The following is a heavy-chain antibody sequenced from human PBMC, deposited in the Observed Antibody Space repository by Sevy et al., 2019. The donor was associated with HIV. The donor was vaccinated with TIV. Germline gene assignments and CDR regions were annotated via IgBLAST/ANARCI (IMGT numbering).Heavy chain of an antibody. J-gene: IGHJ4*02. Sequence: GGSLRLSCAASGFTFSSYGMHWVRQAPGKGLEWVAVISYDGSNKYYADSVKGRFTISRDNSKNTLYLQMNGLRAEDTAVYYCASGDRDKYYFDYWGQGTLVTVSS. V-gene: IGHV3-30*03. CDR1: GFTFSSYG. CDR3: ASGDRDKYYFDY. D-gene: IGHD2-21*01. CDR2: ISYDGSNK.